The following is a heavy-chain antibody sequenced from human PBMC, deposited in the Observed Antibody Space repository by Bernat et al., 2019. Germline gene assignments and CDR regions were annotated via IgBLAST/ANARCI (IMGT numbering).Heavy chain of an antibody. V-gene: IGHV3-74*01. CDR3: ATGGTASFDY. CDR2: INNEGGST. D-gene: IGHD5-18*01. CDR1: GFTFSSRW. Sequence: EVQLVESGGGLVQPGGSLRLSCAASGFTFSSRWMHWVRQAPGKWLVWVSRINNEGGSTTYADSVKGRLIISRDNAKDTLYLQMNSLRAEDTAVYYCATGGTASFDYWGQGTLVTVSS. J-gene: IGHJ4*02.